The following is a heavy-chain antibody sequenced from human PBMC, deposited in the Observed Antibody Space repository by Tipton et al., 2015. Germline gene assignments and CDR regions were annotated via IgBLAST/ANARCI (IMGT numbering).Heavy chain of an antibody. V-gene: IGHV4-61*01. D-gene: IGHD2-8*02. CDR3: ARGAQHSPWS. Sequence: TLSLTCTVSGGSVSRGNYYWSWIRQPPGKGLEWIGYIYYSGSANYNPSLKSRVTISIDTSKNQFTLHLNSVTPDDTAMYYCARGAQHSPWSWGQGTLVTVSS. CDR2: IYYSGSA. J-gene: IGHJ5*02. CDR1: GGSVSRGNYY.